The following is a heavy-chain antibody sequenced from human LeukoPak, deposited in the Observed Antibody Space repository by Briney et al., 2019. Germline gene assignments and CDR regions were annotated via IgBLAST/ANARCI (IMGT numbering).Heavy chain of an antibody. CDR3: ARGYYDSSGYYSGFDY. J-gene: IGHJ4*02. CDR2: INHSGST. D-gene: IGHD3-22*01. Sequence: PSETLSLTCAVYGGFFSGYCWSWIRQSPGKGLEWIGEINHSGSTNYNPSLKSRVTISVDTSKNQFSLRLSSVTAADTAVYYCARGYYDSSGYYSGFDYWGQGTLVTVSS. CDR1: GGFFSGYC. V-gene: IGHV4-34*01.